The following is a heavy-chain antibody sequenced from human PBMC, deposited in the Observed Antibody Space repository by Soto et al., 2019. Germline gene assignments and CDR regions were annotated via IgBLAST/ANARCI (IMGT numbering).Heavy chain of an antibody. Sequence: GGSLRLSCAASGFTFSSYGMHWVRQAPGKGLEWVAVIWYDGSNKYYADSVKGRFTISRDNSKNTLYLQMNSLRAEDTAVYYCARDPTYSGSYVTVDYWGQGTLVTVSS. CDR1: GFTFSSYG. J-gene: IGHJ4*02. D-gene: IGHD1-26*01. CDR3: ARDPTYSGSYVTVDY. CDR2: IWYDGSNK. V-gene: IGHV3-33*01.